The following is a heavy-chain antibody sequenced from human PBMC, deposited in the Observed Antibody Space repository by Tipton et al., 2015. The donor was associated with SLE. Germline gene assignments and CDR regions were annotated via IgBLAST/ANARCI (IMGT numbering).Heavy chain of an antibody. V-gene: IGHV4-34*09. CDR1: GGSFSGYY. CDR2: INHSGST. Sequence: TLSLTCAVYGGSFSGYYWSWIRQPPGKGLEWIGEINHSGSTNYNPSLKSRVTISMDTSENQFSLKLSSVTAADTAVYYCARDAKCPITSAEYFDLWGRGTQVTVSS. CDR3: ARDAKCPITSAEYFDL. D-gene: IGHD5-12*01. J-gene: IGHJ2*01.